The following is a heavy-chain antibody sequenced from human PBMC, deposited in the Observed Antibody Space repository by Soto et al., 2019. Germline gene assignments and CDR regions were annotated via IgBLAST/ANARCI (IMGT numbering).Heavy chain of an antibody. V-gene: IGHV5-51*01. CDR3: AKRAYTPYDLTSFDRFDP. CDR2: IHPGDSNT. J-gene: IGHJ5*02. CDR1: GFSFVDFW. D-gene: IGHD3-3*01. Sequence: PGESLKISCKGSGFSFVDFWIGWVRQVPGQGLEWVGIIHPGDSNTLYSRSLQGQVTISADKSVDTIYLQWNSLKASDTAIYYCAKRAYTPYDLTSFDRFDPWGQGTLVTVSS.